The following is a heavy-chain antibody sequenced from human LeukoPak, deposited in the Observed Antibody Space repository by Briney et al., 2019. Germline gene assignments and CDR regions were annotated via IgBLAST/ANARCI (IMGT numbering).Heavy chain of an antibody. J-gene: IGHJ3*02. CDR3: ARVRIAGAPDAFDI. CDR2: INPNSGGT. CDR1: GYTFTGYY. D-gene: IGHD6-13*01. Sequence: ASVKVSCKASGYTFTGYYMHWVRQAPGQGLEWMGWINPNSGGTNYAQKFQGRVTMTRDTSISTAYMELSRLRSDGTAVYYCARVRIAGAPDAFDIWGQGTMVTVSS. V-gene: IGHV1-2*02.